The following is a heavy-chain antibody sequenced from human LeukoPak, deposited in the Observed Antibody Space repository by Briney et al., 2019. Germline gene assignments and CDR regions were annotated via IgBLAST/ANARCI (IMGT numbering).Heavy chain of an antibody. V-gene: IGHV3-23*01. CDR2: ISGSGGST. CDR1: GFTFSSYA. CDR3: ARDPNLDY. Sequence: GGSLRLSCAASGFTFSSYAMGWVRQAPGKGLDWVSSISGSGGSTYHADSVKGRFTISRDNSKNTFYLQMNSLRAEDTAVYYCARDPNLDYWGQGTLVSVSS. J-gene: IGHJ4*02.